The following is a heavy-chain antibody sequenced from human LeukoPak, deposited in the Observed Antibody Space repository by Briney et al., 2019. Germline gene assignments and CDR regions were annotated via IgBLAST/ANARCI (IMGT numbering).Heavy chain of an antibody. D-gene: IGHD6-13*01. Sequence: QTLSLTCAISGDSVSSNSAAWNWIRQSPSRGLEWRGRAYYRSKWYNDYAVSVKSRITINPDTSKNQFSLQLNSVTPEDTAVYYCARAARYSSSRYYYMDVWGKGTTVTVSS. CDR3: ARAARYSSSRYYYMDV. CDR2: AYYRSKWYN. V-gene: IGHV6-1*01. J-gene: IGHJ6*03. CDR1: GDSVSSNSAA.